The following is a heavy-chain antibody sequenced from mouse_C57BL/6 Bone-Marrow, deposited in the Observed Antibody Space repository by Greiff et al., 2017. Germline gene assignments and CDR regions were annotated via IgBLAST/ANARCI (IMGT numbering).Heavy chain of an antibody. Sequence: QVQLQQSGAELVRPGTSVMMSCKSSGYTFTNSWIGWAQQRPGHGLEWIGDIYPGGGYTNYNEKFKGKATLTADKSSSTAYMQFSSLTSKDSAIYCCARYGGSSYWYCDGGGTGTTVTV. CDR3: ARYGGSSYWYCDG. V-gene: IGHV1-63*01. D-gene: IGHD1-1*01. CDR1: GYTFTNSW. J-gene: IGHJ1*03. CDR2: IYPGGGYT.